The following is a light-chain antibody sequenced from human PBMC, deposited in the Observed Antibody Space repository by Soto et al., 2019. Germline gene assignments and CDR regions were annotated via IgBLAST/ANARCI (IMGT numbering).Light chain of an antibody. J-gene: IGKJ2*01. CDR1: QTISSW. Sequence: DIQMTPSPSTLSGSVGARVTITCRASQTISSWLAWYHQKPGKAPKLLIYNSSTLKSGVPSRYSGSGSGTEFTLTISSLEPDDFAAFYCQQSYSTPYTSGQGAQVEI. CDR2: NSS. CDR3: QQSYSTPYT. V-gene: IGKV1-5*03.